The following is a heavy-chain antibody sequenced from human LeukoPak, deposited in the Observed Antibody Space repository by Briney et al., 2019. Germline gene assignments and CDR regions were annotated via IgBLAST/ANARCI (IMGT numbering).Heavy chain of an antibody. J-gene: IGHJ6*03. CDR2: ISSSSSTI. CDR3: ARDMGELLYYYYYYMDV. CDR1: GFTFSSYS. V-gene: IGHV3-48*01. D-gene: IGHD1-26*01. Sequence: GGSLRLSSAASGFTFSSYSMNWVRQAPGKGLEWVSYISSSSSTIYYADSVKGRFTISRDNAKNSLYPQMNSLRAEDTAVYYCARDMGELLYYYYYYMDVWGKGTTVTVSS.